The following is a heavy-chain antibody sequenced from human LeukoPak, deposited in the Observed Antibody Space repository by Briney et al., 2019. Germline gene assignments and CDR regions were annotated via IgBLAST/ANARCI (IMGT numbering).Heavy chain of an antibody. Sequence: SETLSLTCTVSGASISSYYWTWIRQPPGKGLEWIGYIYYSGSTNYNPSLKSRVTISVDTSKNHFSLKLNSVTAADTAVYYCARRTGSRLPNWFDPWGQGTLVTVSS. CDR3: ARRTGSRLPNWFDP. J-gene: IGHJ5*02. CDR1: GASISSYY. CDR2: IYYSGST. V-gene: IGHV4-59*08. D-gene: IGHD3-10*01.